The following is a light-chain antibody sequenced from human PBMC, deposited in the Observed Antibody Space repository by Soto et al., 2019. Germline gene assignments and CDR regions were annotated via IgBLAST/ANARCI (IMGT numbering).Light chain of an antibody. CDR2: AAA. CDR1: QSISSY. CDR3: PQSYSTPPEYP. J-gene: IGKJ2*01. V-gene: IGKV1-39*01. Sequence: DIQMTQSPSSLSAAVGDRVTITCRASQSISSYLNWYQQKPRKTPKLLIYAAARLQSGYPSRFSGSGSGTGFTLTISSLQPEDFASYYCPQSYSTPPEYPFGQGTKLEIK.